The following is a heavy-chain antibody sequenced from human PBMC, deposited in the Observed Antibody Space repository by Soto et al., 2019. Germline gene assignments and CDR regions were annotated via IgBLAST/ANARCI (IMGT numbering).Heavy chain of an antibody. CDR3: AMREPYDSSGYYDVFDI. CDR2: INPNSGGT. Sequence: ASVTVSCKASGYTFTGYHMHWVRQAPGQVLEWMGWINPNSGGTNYAQKFQGWVTMTRDTSISTAYMELSRLRSDDTAVYFCAMREPYDSSGYYDVFDIWGQGTMVTVSS. CDR1: GYTFTGYH. D-gene: IGHD3-22*01. J-gene: IGHJ3*02. V-gene: IGHV1-2*04.